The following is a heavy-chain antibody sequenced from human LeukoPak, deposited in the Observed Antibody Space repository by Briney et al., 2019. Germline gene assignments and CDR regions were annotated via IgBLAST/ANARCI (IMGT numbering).Heavy chain of an antibody. J-gene: IGHJ4*02. D-gene: IGHD2-15*01. V-gene: IGHV4-38-2*01. CDR2: IYHSGST. Sequence: SETLSLTCAVSGNSISSGYYWGWIRQPPGKGLEWIGSIYHSGSTYYNPSLKSRVTISVDTSKNQFSLKLSSVTAADTAVYYCARHVCGGGSCHSFDYWGQGTLVTVSS. CDR1: GNSISSGYY. CDR3: ARHVCGGGSCHSFDY.